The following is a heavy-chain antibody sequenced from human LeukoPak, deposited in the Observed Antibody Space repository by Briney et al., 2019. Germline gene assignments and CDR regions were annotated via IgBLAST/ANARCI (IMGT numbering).Heavy chain of an antibody. Sequence: ASVKVSCKASGYTFTSYAMHWVRQAPGQRLECMGWINTGNGNTKYSQKFQSRVTITRDTSASTAYMDLSSLRSEDTAVYYCARNTETAIPLPYYFDYWGQGTLVTVSS. V-gene: IGHV1-3*04. J-gene: IGHJ4*02. CDR2: INTGNGNT. CDR3: ARNTETAIPLPYYFDY. D-gene: IGHD2-21*02. CDR1: GYTFTSYA.